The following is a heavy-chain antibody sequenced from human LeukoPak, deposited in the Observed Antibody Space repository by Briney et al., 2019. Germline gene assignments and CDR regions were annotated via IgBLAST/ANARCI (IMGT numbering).Heavy chain of an antibody. CDR2: INSDGNT. J-gene: IGHJ6*02. CDR1: GFTVSNNY. CDR3: SRTYGDYDYYYGLDV. Sequence: PGGSLRLSCAAAGFTVSNNYMAWVRQAPGMGLEWVSVINSDGNTYYADSVKGRFTISRDNSKNTLFLQMNSLRAEDTAVYFCSRTYGDYDYYYGLDVWGQGTTVTVSS. V-gene: IGHV3-66*01. D-gene: IGHD4-17*01.